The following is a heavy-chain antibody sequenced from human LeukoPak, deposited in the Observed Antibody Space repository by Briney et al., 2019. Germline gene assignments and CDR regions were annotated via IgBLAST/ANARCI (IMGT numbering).Heavy chain of an antibody. CDR1: GVSISSSNR. CDR2: IYHSGST. V-gene: IGHV4-4*02. CDR3: ARGPLREDAFDI. Sequence: SETLSLTCDVSGVSISSSNRWSWVRQPPGKGLEWIGEIYHSGSTNYNPSLKSRVTISVDKSKNQFSLNLNSVTAADTAVYYCARGPLREDAFDIWGQGTMVTVSS. J-gene: IGHJ3*02. D-gene: IGHD4-17*01.